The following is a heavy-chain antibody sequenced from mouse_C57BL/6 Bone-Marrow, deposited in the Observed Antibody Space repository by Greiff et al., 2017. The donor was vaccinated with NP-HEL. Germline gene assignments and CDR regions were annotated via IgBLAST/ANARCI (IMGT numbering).Heavy chain of an antibody. CDR2: SSNKANDYTT. Sequence: EVKLVESGGGLVQSGRSLRLSCATSGFTFSDFYMEWVRQAPGKGLEWIAASSNKANDYTTEYSASLQGRFIGSRDTSQSILYLQMHALRAEDTAIYYCARAYCEAIMDYWGQGTSVTVSS. CDR1: GFTFSDFY. V-gene: IGHV7-1*01. J-gene: IGHJ4*01. CDR3: ARAYCEAIMDY. D-gene: IGHD2-4*01.